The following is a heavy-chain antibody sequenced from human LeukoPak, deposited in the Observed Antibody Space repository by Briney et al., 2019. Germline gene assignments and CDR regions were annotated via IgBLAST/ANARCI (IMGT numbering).Heavy chain of an antibody. Sequence: PGGSLRLSCVASGFTFSSYALLWVRQAPGKGLEYVSYISSNGVSTYYANSVKGRFTISRDNSKNTLYLQMGSLRAEDLAVYYCARDRCSSSSCSNAYDIWGQGTMVTVSS. CDR3: ARDRCSSSSCSNAYDI. V-gene: IGHV3-64*01. J-gene: IGHJ3*02. CDR1: GFTFSSYA. CDR2: ISSNGVST. D-gene: IGHD2-2*01.